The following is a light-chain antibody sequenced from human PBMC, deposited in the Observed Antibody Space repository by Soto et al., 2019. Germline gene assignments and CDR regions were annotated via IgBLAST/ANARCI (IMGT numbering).Light chain of an antibody. CDR3: SSYTSSSTYVV. J-gene: IGLJ2*01. Sequence: QSALTQPASVSGSPGQSVTISCTGTSSDIGGYNYVSCYQQHPGKEPKFMIYDVSNRPSGVSNRFSCAKTGNTASLTISGLQAEDEADYYCSSYTSSSTYVVFGGGTKLTVL. CDR2: DVS. CDR1: SSDIGGYNY. V-gene: IGLV2-14*01.